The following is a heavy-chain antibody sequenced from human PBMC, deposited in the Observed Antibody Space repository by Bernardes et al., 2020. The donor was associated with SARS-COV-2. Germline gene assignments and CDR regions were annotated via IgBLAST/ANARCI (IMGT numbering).Heavy chain of an antibody. V-gene: IGHV3-23*01. CDR3: AKFPTNDYGDPNYFDY. J-gene: IGHJ4*02. CDR1: GFTFSSYA. D-gene: IGHD4-17*01. CDR2: ISGSGGST. Sequence: GSLRLSCAASGFTFSSYAMSWVRQAPGKGLEWVSAISGSGGSTYYADSVKGRFTISRDNSKNTLYLQMNSLRAEDTAVYYCAKFPTNDYGDPNYFDYWGQGTLVTVSS.